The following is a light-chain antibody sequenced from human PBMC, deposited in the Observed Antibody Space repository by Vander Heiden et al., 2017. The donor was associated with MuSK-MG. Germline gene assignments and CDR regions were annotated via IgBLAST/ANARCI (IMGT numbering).Light chain of an antibody. CDR2: EVT. CDR3: CSYAGSSTVV. Sequence: QSALTQPASLSGSPGQSITISCTGASSDVGSYNLVSWYQHYPGKAPKLLIYEVTKRPSGVSNRFSGSKSGNTASLTISGLQAEDEAAYYCCSYAGSSTVVFGGGTKLTVL. V-gene: IGLV2-23*02. J-gene: IGLJ2*01. CDR1: SSDVGSYNL.